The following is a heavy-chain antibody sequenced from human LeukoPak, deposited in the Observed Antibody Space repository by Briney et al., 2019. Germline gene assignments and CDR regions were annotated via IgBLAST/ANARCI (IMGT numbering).Heavy chain of an antibody. CDR3: ARDHPGDY. Sequence: SVKVSCKASGYKFTDFHIHWVRQAPGQGLEWMGRIIPILGIANYAQKFQGRVTITADKSTSTAYMELSSLRSEDTAVYYCARDHPGDYWGQGTLVTVSS. CDR1: GYKFTDFH. D-gene: IGHD3-10*01. V-gene: IGHV1-69*04. J-gene: IGHJ4*02. CDR2: IIPILGIA.